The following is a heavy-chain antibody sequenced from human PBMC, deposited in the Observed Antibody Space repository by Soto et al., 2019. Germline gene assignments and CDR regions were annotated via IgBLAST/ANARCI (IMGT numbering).Heavy chain of an antibody. CDR1: GFTFSSYG. CDR3: AKDRSYFDWLSPRLDY. CDR2: ISYDGSNK. J-gene: IGHJ4*02. D-gene: IGHD3-9*01. V-gene: IGHV3-30*18. Sequence: GGSLRLSCAASGFTFSSYGMHWVRQAPGKGLEWVAVISYDGSNKYYADSVKGRFTISRDNSKNTLYLQMNSLRAEDTAVYYCAKDRSYFDWLSPRLDYWGQGTLVTVSS.